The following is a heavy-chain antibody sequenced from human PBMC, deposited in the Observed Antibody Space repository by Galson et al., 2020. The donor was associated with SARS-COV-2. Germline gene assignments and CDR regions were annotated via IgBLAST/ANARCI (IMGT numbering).Heavy chain of an antibody. J-gene: IGHJ4*02. V-gene: IGHV5-51*01. Sequence: KVSCKGSGYNFSDYWIGWVRQMPGKGLEWMGIIYLGDSDTTYSPSFRGQVTISADKSISTAYLQLGSLKASDTAMYFCARVPGFGELTYDYWGQGTLGTVSS. D-gene: IGHD3-10*01. CDR3: ARVPGFGELTYDY. CDR2: IYLGDSDT. CDR1: GYNFSDYW.